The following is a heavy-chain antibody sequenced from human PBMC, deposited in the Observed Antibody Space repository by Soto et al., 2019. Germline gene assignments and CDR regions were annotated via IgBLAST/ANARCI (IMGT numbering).Heavy chain of an antibody. CDR2: IWYDGSHE. Sequence: VGSLRLSCAASGFIFSNYGMHWVRQAPGKGLEWVAVIWYDGSHESYADSVKGRFTISRDNSKNTLFLQMNSLRAEDTAVYYCARDRYSYDSRAYQGVDWYFDLWGRGTLVTVSS. D-gene: IGHD3-22*01. J-gene: IGHJ2*01. CDR3: ARDRYSYDSRAYQGVDWYFDL. V-gene: IGHV3-33*01. CDR1: GFIFSNYG.